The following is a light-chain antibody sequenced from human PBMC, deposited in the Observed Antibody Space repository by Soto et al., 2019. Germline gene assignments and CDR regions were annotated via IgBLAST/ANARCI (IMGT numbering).Light chain of an antibody. J-gene: IGKJ2*01. V-gene: IGKV1-39*01. CDR1: QSISSY. CDR2: AAS. Sequence: DIQMTQSPSSLSASVGDRVTITCRASQSISSYLNWYQQKPGKAPKLLIYAASSLQSGVPSRFSGSGSGTDFTLTISSLQPEYFATYYCQQSYSTLWTVGQGTKLEIK. CDR3: QQSYSTLWT.